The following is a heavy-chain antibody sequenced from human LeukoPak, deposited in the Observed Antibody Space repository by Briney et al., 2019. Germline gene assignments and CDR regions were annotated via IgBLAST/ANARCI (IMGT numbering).Heavy chain of an antibody. D-gene: IGHD3-10*01. CDR2: IYHSGST. CDR3: ARAGTMVRGARYGMDV. J-gene: IGHJ6*04. V-gene: IGHV4-30-2*01. CDR1: GGSISSGGYS. Sequence: PSQTLSLTCAVSGGSISSGGYSWSWIRQPPGKGLEWIGYIYHSGSTYYNPSLKSRVIISVDRSKNQFSLKLSSVTAADTAVYYCARAGTMVRGARYGMDVWGKGTTVTVSS.